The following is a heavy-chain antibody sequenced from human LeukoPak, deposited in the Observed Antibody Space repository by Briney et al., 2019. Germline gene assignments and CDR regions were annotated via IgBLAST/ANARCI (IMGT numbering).Heavy chain of an antibody. CDR1: GYNFINYW. CDR3: ARRGEGIPGGPFDY. V-gene: IGHV5-51*01. CDR2: IYAGDSET. J-gene: IGHJ4*02. Sequence: GESLKISCKGSGYNFINYWIGWVRQMPGKGLEWMGIIYAGDSETRYSPSFQGQVTISADKSISTAYLQWSSLKASDTAIYYCARRGEGIPGGPFDYWGQGTLVTVSS. D-gene: IGHD6-13*01.